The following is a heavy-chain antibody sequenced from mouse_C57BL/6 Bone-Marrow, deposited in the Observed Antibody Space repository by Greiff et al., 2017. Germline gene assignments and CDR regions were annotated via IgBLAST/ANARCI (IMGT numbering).Heavy chain of an antibody. CDR2: IWSGGST. CDR1: GFSLTSYG. V-gene: IGHV2-2*01. J-gene: IGHJ4*01. D-gene: IGHD6-5*01. CDR3: ASYALYAMDY. Sequence: QVQLQQSGPGLVQPSQSLSITCTVSGFSLTSYGVHWVRQSPGKGLEWLGVIWSGGSTDYNAAFISRLSISKDNSKSHVFFKMNSLQADDTAIYYCASYALYAMDYWGQGTSVTVSS.